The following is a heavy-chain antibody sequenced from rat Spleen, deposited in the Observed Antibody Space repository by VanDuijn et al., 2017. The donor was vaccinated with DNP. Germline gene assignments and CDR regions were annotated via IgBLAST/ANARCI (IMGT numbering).Heavy chain of an antibody. CDR1: GFNFNDYW. CDR3: ATHLGMGIDYFDY. Sequence: EVQLVESGGGLVQPGRSLKLSCAASGFNFNDYWMTWIRQAPGKGLEWVASISNTGDNTFYSDSVKGRFTISRDNAKNTLYLQMDSLRSEDTATYYCATHLGMGIDYFDYWGQGVMVTVSS. D-gene: IGHD1-7*01. V-gene: IGHV5-31*01. J-gene: IGHJ2*01. CDR2: ISNTGDNT.